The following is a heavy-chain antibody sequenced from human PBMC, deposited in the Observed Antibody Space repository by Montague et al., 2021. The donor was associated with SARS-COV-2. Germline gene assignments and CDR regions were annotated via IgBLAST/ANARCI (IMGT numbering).Heavy chain of an antibody. V-gene: IGHV4-4*07. J-gene: IGHJ4*02. D-gene: IGHD3-16*01. CDR1: GVSFTSYY. Sequence: SETLSLTCSISGVSFTSYYWCSVRQPAGKGLECIGNIYARGSNNNSPPRKSRVRLSIDNPKNHFSRKLESMTAADTAVYYCVRDGGNWYYFDYWGQGALVTVSS. CDR2: IYARGSN. CDR3: VRDGGNWYYFDY.